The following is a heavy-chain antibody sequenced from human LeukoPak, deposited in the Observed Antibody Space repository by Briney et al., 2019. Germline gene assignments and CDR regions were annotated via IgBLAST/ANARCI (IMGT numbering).Heavy chain of an antibody. CDR1: GCSISSYY. CDR3: ARGGRLSGGYNEDAFDI. V-gene: IGHV4-4*07. CDR2: IYSSGST. D-gene: IGHD2-15*01. Sequence: SETLSLTCTVSGCSISSYYWNWIRQPAGKGLEWIGRIYSSGSTSYNASLKSRVTMSVDTSKNHFSLKMITVTAADTAVYYCARGGRLSGGYNEDAFDIWGQGTMVTVSS. J-gene: IGHJ3*02.